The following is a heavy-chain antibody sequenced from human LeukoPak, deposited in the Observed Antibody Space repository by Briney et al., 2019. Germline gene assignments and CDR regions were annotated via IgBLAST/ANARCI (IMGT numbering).Heavy chain of an antibody. J-gene: IGHJ4*02. CDR2: ISSSSSYI. Sequence: GGSLRLSCAASGFTFSSYSMNWVRQAPGKGLEWVSSISSSSSYIYYADSVKGRFTISRDNAKNSLYLQMNSLRAEDTAVYYCVKAGGGSGSYFDYWGQGTLVTVSS. CDR3: VKAGGGSGSYFDY. V-gene: IGHV3-21*01. D-gene: IGHD3-10*01. CDR1: GFTFSSYS.